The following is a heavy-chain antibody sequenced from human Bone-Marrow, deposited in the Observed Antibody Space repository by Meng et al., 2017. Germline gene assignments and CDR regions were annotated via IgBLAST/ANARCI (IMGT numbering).Heavy chain of an antibody. D-gene: IGHD5-18*01. CDR1: GGSVYSGSYY. V-gene: IGHV4-61*01. CDR2: IYYTGTT. Sequence: QGQVQGSGQGLVGPSETLSLTCTFSGGSVYSGSYYWSWIRQPPGKGLEWIGYIYYTGTTKYNPSLKSRVTISVDTSKNQFSLNLSSVTAADTALYYCARTPGYSYGQIDSWGQGTLVTVSS. J-gene: IGHJ4*02. CDR3: ARTPGYSYGQIDS.